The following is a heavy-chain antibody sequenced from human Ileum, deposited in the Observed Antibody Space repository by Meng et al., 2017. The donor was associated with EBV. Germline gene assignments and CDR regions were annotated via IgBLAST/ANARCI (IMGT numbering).Heavy chain of an antibody. CDR3: ARNSESGSYIDY. D-gene: IGHD1-26*01. CDR1: GYSISTTNW. V-gene: IGHV4-28*01. CDR2: IYYSGTT. Sequence: QVHLQEAGPGLVKPSDTLSLTCAVSGYSISTTNWWGWIRQPPGKGLEWIGHIYYSGTTYNNPSLESRVTMSIDPSKNQFSLKLSSVTAVDTAVYYCARNSESGSYIDYWGLGTLVTVSS. J-gene: IGHJ4*02.